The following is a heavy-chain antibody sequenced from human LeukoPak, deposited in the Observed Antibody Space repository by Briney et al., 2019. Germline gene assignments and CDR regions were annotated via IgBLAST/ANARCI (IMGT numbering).Heavy chain of an antibody. J-gene: IGHJ4*02. CDR3: ARDQPAPGGY. Sequence: ASVKVSCKASGYTFTGFYIHWVRQAPGQGLEWMGWISAYNGNTNYAQKLQGRVTMTTDTSTSTAYMELRSLRSDDTAVYYCARDQPAPGGYWGQGTLVTVSS. CDR1: GYTFTGFY. CDR2: ISAYNGNT. V-gene: IGHV1-18*01. D-gene: IGHD1-14*01.